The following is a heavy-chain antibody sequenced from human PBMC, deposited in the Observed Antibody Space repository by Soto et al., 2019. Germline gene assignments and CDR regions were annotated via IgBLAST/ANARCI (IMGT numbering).Heavy chain of an antibody. CDR3: ARVAD. V-gene: IGHV3-21*04. J-gene: IGHJ4*02. Sequence: XRCLRLSCEASRFTLSRVRMDWVRQVPGKGLEWVASIRSGSSATWYADSVKGRFIISRDNAQNSVFLQMNTLRPEDKAMYYCARVADWAPGTQVTVSS. CDR2: IRSGSSAT. CDR1: RFTLSRVR.